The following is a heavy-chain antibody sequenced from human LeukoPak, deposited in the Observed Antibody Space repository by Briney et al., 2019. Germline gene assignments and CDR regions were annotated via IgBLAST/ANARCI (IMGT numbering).Heavy chain of an antibody. D-gene: IGHD4-23*01. CDR3: ARVEVVTRSFDY. CDR1: GYTFTGYY. J-gene: IGHJ4*02. CDR2: INPNSGGT. V-gene: IGHV1-2*02. Sequence: ASVKVSCKASGYTFTGYYMHWVRQAPGQGLEWMGWINPNSGGTNYAQKFQGRVTMTGDTSISTAYMELSRLRSDDTAVYYCARVEVVTRSFDYWGQGTLVTVSS.